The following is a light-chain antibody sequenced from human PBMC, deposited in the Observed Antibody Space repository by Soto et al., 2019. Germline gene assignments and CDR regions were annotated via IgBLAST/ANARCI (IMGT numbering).Light chain of an antibody. CDR3: AEFTIHPIT. CDR2: DAS. CDR1: QGISSA. Sequence: IQVSQSLSSLSAYVGDRVSITCRASQGISSALAWYQQKPGKAPKLLIHDASTLESGVPSRFSGSGSGTDFTLTISSLQPEDCATYNSAEFTIHPITF. J-gene: IGKJ5*01. V-gene: IGKV1-13*02.